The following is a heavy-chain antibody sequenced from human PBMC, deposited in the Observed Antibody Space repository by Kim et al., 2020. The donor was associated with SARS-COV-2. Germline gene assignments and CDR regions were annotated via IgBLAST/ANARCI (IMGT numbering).Heavy chain of an antibody. Sequence: GGSLRLSCAASGFTFSSYAISWVRQAPGKGLEWVAGISGSGTTTYYPDSLKGRFTISRDNSKSTVYLQMNSLRAEDTAIYYCSREMRTGGRSWGQGSLVTVSS. J-gene: IGHJ4*02. CDR1: GFTFSSYA. CDR3: SREMRTGGRS. D-gene: IGHD3-16*01. CDR2: ISGSGTTT. V-gene: IGHV3-23*01.